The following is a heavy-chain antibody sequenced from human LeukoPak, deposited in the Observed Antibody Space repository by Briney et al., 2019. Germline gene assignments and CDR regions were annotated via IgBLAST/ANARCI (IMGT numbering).Heavy chain of an antibody. Sequence: PSETLSLTCTLSGGSISSSSFYWGWIRQPPGKGLEWIGSIYYSGSTYYIPSLKSRVTTSVDTSNNQFSLKLSTVIAADTAVYYCARHSSSLYMDPFDYSGQGTLVSVSS. CDR3: ARHSSSLYMDPFDY. CDR1: GGSISSSSFY. D-gene: IGHD6-13*01. CDR2: IYYSGST. V-gene: IGHV4-39*01. J-gene: IGHJ4*02.